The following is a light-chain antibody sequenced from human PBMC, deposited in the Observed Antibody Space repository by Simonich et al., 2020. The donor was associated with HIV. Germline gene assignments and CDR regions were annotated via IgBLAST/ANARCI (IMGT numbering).Light chain of an antibody. CDR2: GAS. Sequence: EIVLTQSPGTLSLSPGARATLSCRASQSVSTNLAWYQQKPGQAPRLLIYGASTRTTGIPARFSGSGSGRDFTLTISSLQSEDFAVYYCQQYNNWPPYTFGQGTKLEIK. V-gene: IGKV3-15*01. J-gene: IGKJ2*01. CDR1: QSVSTN. CDR3: QQYNNWPPYT.